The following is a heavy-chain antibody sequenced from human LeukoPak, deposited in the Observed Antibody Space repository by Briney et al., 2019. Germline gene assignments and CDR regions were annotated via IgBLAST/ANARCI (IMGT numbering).Heavy chain of an antibody. CDR1: GFTFTDYP. V-gene: IGHV3-23*01. CDR3: ARTYDFGRGPPGDAFDN. CDR2: LTRSGGDT. Sequence: PGGSLRLSCAASGFTFTDYPMSWLRQAPGKGVEWVSALTRSGGDTYHADTVKGRFTISRDNAKESVFLQMNSLRADDTAVYYCARTYDFGRGPPGDAFDNWGPGTLVIVSS. J-gene: IGHJ3*02. D-gene: IGHD3-3*01.